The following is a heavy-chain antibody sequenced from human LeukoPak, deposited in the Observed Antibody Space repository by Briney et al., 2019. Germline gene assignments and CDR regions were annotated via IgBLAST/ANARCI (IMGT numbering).Heavy chain of an antibody. CDR2: FDPEDGET. CDR3: ATDPTPNRGYSYVRGVY. CDR1: GYTLTELS. V-gene: IGHV1-24*01. D-gene: IGHD5-18*01. Sequence: GASVKVSCKVSGYTLTELSMHWVRQAAGKGLEWMGGFDPEDGETIYAQNFQGRVTMTEDTSTDTAYMELSSLRSEDTAVYYCATDPTPNRGYSYVRGVYWGQGTLVTVSS. J-gene: IGHJ4*02.